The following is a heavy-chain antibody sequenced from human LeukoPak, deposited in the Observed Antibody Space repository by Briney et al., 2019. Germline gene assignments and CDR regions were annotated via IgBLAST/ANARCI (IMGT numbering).Heavy chain of an antibody. CDR2: IYYSGST. V-gene: IGHV4-59*08. J-gene: IGHJ6*02. Sequence: SETLSLTCTVSGGSISSYYWSWIRQPPGKGLEWIGYIYYSGSTNYNPSLKSRVTISVDTSKNQFSLKLSSVTAADTAVYYCASIRLNYYDSSGYYPYYYGMDVWGQGTTVTVSS. D-gene: IGHD3-22*01. CDR3: ASIRLNYYDSSGYYPYYYGMDV. CDR1: GGSISSYY.